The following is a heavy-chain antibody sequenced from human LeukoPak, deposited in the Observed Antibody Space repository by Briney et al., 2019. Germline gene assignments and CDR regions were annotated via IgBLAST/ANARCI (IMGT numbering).Heavy chain of an antibody. CDR1: GGTFRSYA. CDR2: IIPIFGTA. Sequence: GSSVKVSCKASGGTFRSYAISWVRQAPGQGLEWMGGIIPIFGTANYAQKFQGRVTITADESTSTAYMELSSLRSEDTAVYYCARDIGGWVVPAALVGFDPWGQGTLVTVSS. D-gene: IGHD2-2*01. V-gene: IGHV1-69*01. CDR3: ARDIGGWVVPAALVGFDP. J-gene: IGHJ5*02.